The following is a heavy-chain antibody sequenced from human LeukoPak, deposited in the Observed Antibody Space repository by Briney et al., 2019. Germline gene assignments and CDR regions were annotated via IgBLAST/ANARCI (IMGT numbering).Heavy chain of an antibody. Sequence: GGSLRPSCAASGFTFSSYAMSWVRQAPGKGLEWVSAISGSGGSTYYADSVKGRFTISRDNSKNTLYLQTNSLRAEDTAVYYCAKLGAHYCSGGSCYRASPDYWGQGTLVTVSS. CDR2: ISGSGGST. V-gene: IGHV3-23*01. CDR1: GFTFSSYA. CDR3: AKLGAHYCSGGSCYRASPDY. D-gene: IGHD2-15*01. J-gene: IGHJ4*02.